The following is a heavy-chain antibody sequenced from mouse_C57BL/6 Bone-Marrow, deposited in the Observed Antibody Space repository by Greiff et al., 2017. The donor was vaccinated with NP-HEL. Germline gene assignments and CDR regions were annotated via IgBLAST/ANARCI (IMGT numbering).Heavy chain of an antibody. CDR3: TTRFITTVVEYYFDY. Sequence: EVQLQQSGAELVRPGASVKLSCTASGFNIKDYYMHWVKQRPEQGLEWIGRIDPEDGDTEYAPKFQGKATMTADTSSNTAYLQLSSLTSEDTAVYYCTTRFITTVVEYYFDYWGQGTTLTVSS. CDR1: GFNIKDYY. D-gene: IGHD1-1*01. CDR2: IDPEDGDT. J-gene: IGHJ2*01. V-gene: IGHV14-1*01.